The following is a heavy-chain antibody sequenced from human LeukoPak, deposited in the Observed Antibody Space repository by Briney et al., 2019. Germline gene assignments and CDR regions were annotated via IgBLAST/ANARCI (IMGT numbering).Heavy chain of an antibody. CDR2: ISYDGSTE. D-gene: IGHD3-10*01. Sequence: GGSLRLSCAASGFTFSSYGMHWVRQAPDKGLEWVAFISYDGSTEYYAESVKGRFTISRDNSENTLFLHMNSLGAEDTAVYYCARDSARVRGVTPFYYFDYWGQGTLVTVSS. CDR1: GFTFSSYG. J-gene: IGHJ4*02. V-gene: IGHV3-30*04. CDR3: ARDSARVRGVTPFYYFDY.